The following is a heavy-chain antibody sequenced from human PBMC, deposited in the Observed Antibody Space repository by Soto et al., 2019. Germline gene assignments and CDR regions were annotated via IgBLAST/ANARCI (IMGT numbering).Heavy chain of an antibody. J-gene: IGHJ4*02. D-gene: IGHD3-22*01. CDR3: ATPAARIIIIVVVTYFDY. CDR2: ISGSGGST. V-gene: IGHV3-23*01. Sequence: PGGSVRLSCAASGFTFSSYAMSWVRQAPGKGLEWVSAISGSGGSTYYADSVKGRFTISRDNSKNTLYLQMNSLRAEDTAVYYCATPAARIIIIVVVTYFDYWGQEALVTISS. CDR1: GFTFSSYA.